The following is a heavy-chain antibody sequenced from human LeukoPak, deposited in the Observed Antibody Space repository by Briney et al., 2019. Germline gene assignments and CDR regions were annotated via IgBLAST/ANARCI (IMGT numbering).Heavy chain of an antibody. Sequence: GGSLRLSCAASGSTFSDYYMSWIRQAPGKGLEWVSYISSSGSTIYYADSVKGRFTISRDNAKNSLYLQMNSLRAEDTAVYYCARDRNYYDSNNYHRVDYWGQGTLVTVSS. V-gene: IGHV3-11*04. CDR2: ISSSGSTI. J-gene: IGHJ4*02. D-gene: IGHD3-22*01. CDR1: GSTFSDYY. CDR3: ARDRNYYDSNNYHRVDY.